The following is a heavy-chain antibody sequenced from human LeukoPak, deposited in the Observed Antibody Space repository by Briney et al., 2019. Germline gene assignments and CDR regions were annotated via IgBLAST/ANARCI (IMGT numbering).Heavy chain of an antibody. D-gene: IGHD5-12*01. CDR1: GYTFTSYY. Sequence: ASVKVSCKASGYTFTSYYMHWVRQAPGQGLEWMGILDPSGGSTSCAQKFQGRVTMTRDTSTSRVYMDLSSLTSEDTGVYYCAREGVAITASGRGAFDIWGQGAMVTVSS. V-gene: IGHV1-46*01. J-gene: IGHJ3*02. CDR2: LDPSGGST. CDR3: AREGVAITASGRGAFDI.